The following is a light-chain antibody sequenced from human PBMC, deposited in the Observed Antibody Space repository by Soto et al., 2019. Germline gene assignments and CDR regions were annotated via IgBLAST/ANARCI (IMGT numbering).Light chain of an antibody. CDR2: KAS. V-gene: IGKV1-5*03. CDR3: QQFYDYCT. CDR1: QSISNW. J-gene: IGKJ1*01. Sequence: DIQMTQSPSTLSASVGDRVTITCRASQSISNWLAWYQQRPGKAPKLLIYKASSLESGVPSRFSGSGSGTEFALTISSLQPDDPATYYCQQFYDYCTFGQGTKVEIK.